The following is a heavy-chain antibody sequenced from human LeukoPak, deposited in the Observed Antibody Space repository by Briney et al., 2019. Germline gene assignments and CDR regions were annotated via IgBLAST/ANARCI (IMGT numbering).Heavy chain of an antibody. D-gene: IGHD6-19*01. CDR3: ARGCFSSGWYRRDYFDY. Sequence: SETLSLTCAVYGGSFSGYYWSWIRQPPGKGLEWIGEINNSGSTKYNPYLKSRVTISVDTSKNQLSLKLSSVTAADTAVYYCARGCFSSGWYRRDYFDYWGQGTLVTVSS. CDR1: GGSFSGYY. CDR2: INNSGST. J-gene: IGHJ4*02. V-gene: IGHV4-34*01.